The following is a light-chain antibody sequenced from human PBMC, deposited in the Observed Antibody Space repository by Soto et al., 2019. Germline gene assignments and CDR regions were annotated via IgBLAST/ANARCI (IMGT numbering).Light chain of an antibody. J-gene: IGLJ2*01. CDR3: RSQAGGHVV. CDR1: SSDVGAYNE. CDR2: EVS. Sequence: QSALTQPPSASGSPGQSVTISCTGTSSDVGAYNEVSWYQQHPGKAPKLMIQEVSSRPSGVPNRFSGSKSGNTASLTVSGLQADDEADYYCRSQAGGHVVFGGGTKLTVL. V-gene: IGLV2-8*01.